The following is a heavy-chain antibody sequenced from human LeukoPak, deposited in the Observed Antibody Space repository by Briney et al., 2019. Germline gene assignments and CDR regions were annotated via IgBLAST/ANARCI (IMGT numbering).Heavy chain of an antibody. CDR1: GGSISSGSYS. CDR2: IYPRGST. V-gene: IGHV4-30-2*01. Sequence: SETLSLTCAVSGGSISSGSYSWSWIRQPPGKGLEWIGYIYPRGSTYYNPSLKSRVILSLDKSANQFSLNLSSVTAADTAVYYCARFSPRAMGNYLDFWGQGTLVTVSS. J-gene: IGHJ4*02. D-gene: IGHD7-27*01. CDR3: ARFSPRAMGNYLDF.